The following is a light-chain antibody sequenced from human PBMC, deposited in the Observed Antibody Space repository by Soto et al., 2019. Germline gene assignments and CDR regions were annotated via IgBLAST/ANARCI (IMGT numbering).Light chain of an antibody. J-gene: IGKJ3*01. CDR1: EGVGSS. V-gene: IGKV3-15*01. CDR3: QQRSNWPFT. Sequence: ETVMTQSPDTLSVSPGERVTLSCRASEGVGSSLAWYQQKPGQAPRVIIYGASTTAPGIPARFSGSGSGTQFTLTISSLQPEDFAVYYCQQRSNWPFTFGPGTKVDIK. CDR2: GAS.